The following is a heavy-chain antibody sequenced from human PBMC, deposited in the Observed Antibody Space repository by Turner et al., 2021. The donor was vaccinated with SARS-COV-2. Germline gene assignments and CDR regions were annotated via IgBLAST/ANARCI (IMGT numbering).Heavy chain of an antibody. CDR3: ARHKWRRGAFDY. D-gene: IGHD5-12*01. CDR2: IYSGSST. J-gene: IGHJ4*02. V-gene: IGHV3-66*04. Sequence: EVQLVESGGGLVQPGGALRLSCAASGFTVSSNSMSWVRRAPGKGLEWVSLIYSGSSTDYADSVKCRFTISRDKSKITLSLQMNSLGAEDTAVYYCARHKWRRGAFDYWGQGTLVTVSS. CDR1: GFTVSSNS.